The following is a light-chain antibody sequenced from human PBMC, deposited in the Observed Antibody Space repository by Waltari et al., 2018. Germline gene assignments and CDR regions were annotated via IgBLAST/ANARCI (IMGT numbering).Light chain of an antibody. V-gene: IGKV4-1*01. CDR3: QQYYSTPPT. CDR1: QSVLHSSHNKNY. CDR2: WAS. J-gene: IGKJ1*01. Sequence: DIVMTQSPDSLAVSLGERSTINFKASQSVLHSSHNKNYLAWYQQKPGQPPKLRIYWASTRESGVPDRFSGSGSGTDFTLTISSLQAEDVAVYYCQQYYSTPPTFGQGTKVEIK.